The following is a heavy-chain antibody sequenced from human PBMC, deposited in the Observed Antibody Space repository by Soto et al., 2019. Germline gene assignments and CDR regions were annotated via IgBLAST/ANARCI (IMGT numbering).Heavy chain of an antibody. CDR1: GFTFSSYG. Sequence: GGSLRLSCAASGFTFSSYGMHWVRQAPGKGLEWVAVISYDGSNKYYADSVKGRFTISRDNSKNTLYLQMNSLRAEDTAVYYCAKLSYGPASFFDYWGQGTLVTVSS. V-gene: IGHV3-30*18. CDR2: ISYDGSNK. CDR3: AKLSYGPASFFDY. J-gene: IGHJ4*02. D-gene: IGHD5-18*01.